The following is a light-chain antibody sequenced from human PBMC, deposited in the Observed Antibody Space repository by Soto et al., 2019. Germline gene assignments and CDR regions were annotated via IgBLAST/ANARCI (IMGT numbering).Light chain of an antibody. CDR2: DAS. CDR3: QQRGT. Sequence: EIVLTQSPGTLSLSPGERATLSCRASENVRTFVDWYQQKPGQAPRLLIHDASNRATGIPARFSGSGSGTDFTLTISSLEPEDFAVYYCQQRGTFGQGTKVDIK. V-gene: IGKV3-11*01. J-gene: IGKJ1*01. CDR1: ENVRTF.